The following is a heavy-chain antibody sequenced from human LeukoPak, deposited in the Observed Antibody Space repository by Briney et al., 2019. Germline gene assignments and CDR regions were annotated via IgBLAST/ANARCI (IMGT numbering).Heavy chain of an antibody. J-gene: IGHJ4*02. Sequence: PGGSLRLSCAASGFTFSNYWMSWVRQAPGKGLEWVANIKPDGSEKFYVDSVKGRFTVSRDNSKNTLYLQMNSLRAEDTAVYYCAKNIVVVVAATPFFFDYWGQGTLVTVSS. CDR3: AKNIVVVVAATPFFFDY. V-gene: IGHV3-7*03. CDR1: GFTFSNYW. D-gene: IGHD2-15*01. CDR2: IKPDGSEK.